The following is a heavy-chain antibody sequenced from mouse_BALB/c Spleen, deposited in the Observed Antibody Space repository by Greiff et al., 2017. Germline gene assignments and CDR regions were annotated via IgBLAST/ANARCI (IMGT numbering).Heavy chain of an antibody. CDR3: ARKVHLYYFDY. J-gene: IGHJ2*01. V-gene: IGHV1-14*01. Sequence: VQLKQSGPELVKPGASVKMSCKASGYTFTSYVMHWVKQKPGQGLEWIGYINPYNDGTKYNEKFKGKATLTSDKSSSTAYMELSSLTSEDSAVYYCARKVHLYYFDYWGQGTTLTVSS. CDR1: GYTFTSYV. CDR2: INPYNDGT.